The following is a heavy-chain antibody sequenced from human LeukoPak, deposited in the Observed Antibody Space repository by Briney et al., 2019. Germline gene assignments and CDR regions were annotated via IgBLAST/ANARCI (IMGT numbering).Heavy chain of an antibody. J-gene: IGHJ4*02. CDR2: ISYDGSNT. CDR3: ARGLYGDYGSLVDY. Sequence: GGSLRLSCAASGFTFSIYAMHWVRQAPGKGLEWVAVISYDGSNTYYTDSVKGRFTISRDNSKNTLFLQMNSLRAEDTAVYYCARGLYGDYGSLVDYWGQGTLVTVSS. CDR1: GFTFSIYA. V-gene: IGHV3-30-3*01. D-gene: IGHD4-17*01.